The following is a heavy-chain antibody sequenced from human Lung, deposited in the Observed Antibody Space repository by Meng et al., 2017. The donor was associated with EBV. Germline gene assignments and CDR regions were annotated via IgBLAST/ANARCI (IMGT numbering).Heavy chain of an antibody. V-gene: IGHV7-4-1*02. CDR2: IHPNTGNP. CDR1: GHTLHSYA. J-gene: IGHJ4*02. D-gene: IGHD5-24*01. Sequence: QEMWVQSCAELKQHGASWKVSGKPTGHTLHSYANNWVRQAPGQGPDLMGWIHPNTGNPTYDQGFTGRFVFSLDTSVSTAYLQINSPRADDTAVYYCARDSPLDGYSLLDYWGQGTLVTVSS. CDR3: ARDSPLDGYSLLDY.